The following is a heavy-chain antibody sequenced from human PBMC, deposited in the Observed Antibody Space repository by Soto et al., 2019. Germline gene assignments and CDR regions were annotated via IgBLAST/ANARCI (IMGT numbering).Heavy chain of an antibody. Sequence: VASVKVSCKASGYTFTSYGISWVRQAPGQGLEWMGWISAYNGNTNYAQKLQGRVTMTTDTSTSTAYMELRSLRSDDTAVYYCARDRLLYYDSSGFIDYWGQGTLVTVSS. D-gene: IGHD3-22*01. CDR2: ISAYNGNT. V-gene: IGHV1-18*01. J-gene: IGHJ4*02. CDR1: GYTFTSYG. CDR3: ARDRLLYYDSSGFIDY.